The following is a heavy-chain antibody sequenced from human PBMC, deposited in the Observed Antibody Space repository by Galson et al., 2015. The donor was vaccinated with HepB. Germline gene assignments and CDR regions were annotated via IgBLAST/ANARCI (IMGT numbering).Heavy chain of an antibody. CDR2: IIPIFGTA. CDR1: GGTFSSYA. Sequence: SVKVSCKASGGTFSSYAISWVRQAPGQGLEWMGGIIPIFGTANYAQKFQGRVTITADESTSTAYMELSSLRSEDTAVYYCARGANWGLADDAFDIWGQGTMVTVSS. J-gene: IGHJ3*02. D-gene: IGHD7-27*01. CDR3: ARGANWGLADDAFDI. V-gene: IGHV1-69*13.